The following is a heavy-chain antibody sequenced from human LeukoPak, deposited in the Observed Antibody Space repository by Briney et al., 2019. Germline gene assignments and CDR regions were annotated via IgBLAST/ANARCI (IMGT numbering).Heavy chain of an antibody. CDR1: GFTFSNYA. V-gene: IGHV3-23*01. J-gene: IGHJ4*02. CDR2: LSGSGANT. D-gene: IGHD3-16*02. CDR3: ARAALGELSPDDY. Sequence: PGGSLRLSCAASGFTFSNYALSWVRQAPGKGLEWVSVLSGSGANTYYADSVKGRFTISRDNSKNSLYLQMNSLRAEDTAVYYCARAALGELSPDDYWGQGTLVTVSS.